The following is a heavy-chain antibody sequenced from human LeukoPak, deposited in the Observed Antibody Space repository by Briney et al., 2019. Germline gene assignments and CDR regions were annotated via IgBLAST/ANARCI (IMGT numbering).Heavy chain of an antibody. CDR1: GFTFSSYA. Sequence: GGSLRLSCAASGFTFSSYAMHWVRQAPGKGLEWVALISYDGSNKYYADSVKGRFTISRDNSKNTLYLQMNSLRAEDTAVYYCARTYDILTGYPRYFQHWGQGTLVTVSS. V-gene: IGHV3-30-3*01. J-gene: IGHJ1*01. CDR3: ARTYDILTGYPRYFQH. CDR2: ISYDGSNK. D-gene: IGHD3-9*01.